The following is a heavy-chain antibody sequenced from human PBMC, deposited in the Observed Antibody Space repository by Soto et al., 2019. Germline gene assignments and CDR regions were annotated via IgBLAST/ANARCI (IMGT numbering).Heavy chain of an antibody. D-gene: IGHD3-22*01. Sequence: VGSLRLSCSASGFTFSSYDMHWVRQGPGKGLEWVSAIGTAGDTNYAGSVKGRFTISRENAKNSLYLQMNSLRAGDTAIYFCARAIGPTLFDYWGQGTLVTV. V-gene: IGHV3-13*04. CDR2: IGTAGDT. CDR3: ARAIGPTLFDY. J-gene: IGHJ4*02. CDR1: GFTFSSYD.